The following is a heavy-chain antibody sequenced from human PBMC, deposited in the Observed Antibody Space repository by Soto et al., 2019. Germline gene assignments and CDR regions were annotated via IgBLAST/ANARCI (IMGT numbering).Heavy chain of an antibody. V-gene: IGHV4-4*07. Sequence: PSETLSLTCTVSGGSINTFYWSWVRQPAGKGLGWIGRIFSSGSTSFNPSLESRVAMSVDTSKNHFSLNVSSVTAADMAVYYCAREGSYSAYNFAHGIQLWSFDFWGQGALVTVSS. CDR3: AREGSYSAYNFAHGIQLWSFDF. D-gene: IGHD5-12*01. J-gene: IGHJ4*02. CDR2: IFSSGST. CDR1: GGSINTFY.